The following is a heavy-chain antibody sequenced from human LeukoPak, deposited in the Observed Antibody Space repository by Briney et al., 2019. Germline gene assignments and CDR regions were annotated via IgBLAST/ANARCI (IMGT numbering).Heavy chain of an antibody. D-gene: IGHD6-19*01. V-gene: IGHV3-21*01. CDR2: ISSSSSYI. J-gene: IGHJ5*02. CDR3: ARVAVAGPTGWFDP. CDR1: GFTFSSYA. Sequence: PGGSLRLSCAASGFTFSSYAMSWVRQAPGKGLEWVSAISSSSSYIYYADSVKGRFTISRDNTDNVVYLQMNGLRAEDTAVYYCARVAVAGPTGWFDPWGQGTLVTVSS.